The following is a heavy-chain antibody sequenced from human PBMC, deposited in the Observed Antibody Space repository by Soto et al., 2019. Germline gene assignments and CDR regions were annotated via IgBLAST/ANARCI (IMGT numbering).Heavy chain of an antibody. D-gene: IGHD3-22*01. J-gene: IGHJ6*02. Sequence: AETLSLTCAVSGGSISSRNWWIWLRQAPGKGLEWIGEIRHDGTTNYNPSLKRRGTISIDKAKKRLALNLSPMTAADTAGCYSARDGDSSDTGGRDVWGQGTPVTVS. CDR2: IRHDGTT. CDR3: ARDGDSSDTGGRDV. CDR1: GGSISSRNW. V-gene: IGHV4-4*02.